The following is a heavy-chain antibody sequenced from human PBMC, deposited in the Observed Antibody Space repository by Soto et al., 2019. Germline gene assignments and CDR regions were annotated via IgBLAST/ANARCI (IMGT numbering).Heavy chain of an antibody. D-gene: IGHD3-10*01. CDR3: AREGSYYFDSRIDY. Sequence: QVVLVQSGAEVKRPGDSVTVSCKAPEYTFANHFMHWVRQAPGQGLEWMGIINPYGGSATYTQKFQDRVTVTRDTSTSTLYLVLSSLTSADTAVYYCAREGSYYFDSRIDYWGQGTLVTVSS. CDR2: INPYGGSA. J-gene: IGHJ4*02. CDR1: EYTFANHF. V-gene: IGHV1-46*01.